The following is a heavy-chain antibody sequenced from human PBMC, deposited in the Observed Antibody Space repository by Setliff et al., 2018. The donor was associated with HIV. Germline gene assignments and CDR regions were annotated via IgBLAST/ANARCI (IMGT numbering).Heavy chain of an antibody. Sequence: ASVKVSCKASGYTFTDYYMHWVRQAPGQGLEWMGRINPNSGGTNYAQKFQGRVTMTRDTSISTAYMELSRLRSEDTAVYYCARYPIRCGGGSCSSVGLDYWGRGTLVTVSS. CDR2: INPNSGGT. J-gene: IGHJ4*02. CDR3: ARYPIRCGGGSCSSVGLDY. D-gene: IGHD2-15*01. V-gene: IGHV1-2*06. CDR1: GYTFTDYY.